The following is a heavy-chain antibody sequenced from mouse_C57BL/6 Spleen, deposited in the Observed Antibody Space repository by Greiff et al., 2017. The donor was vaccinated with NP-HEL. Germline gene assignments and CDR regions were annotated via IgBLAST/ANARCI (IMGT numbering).Heavy chain of an antibody. J-gene: IGHJ3*01. CDR2: ISSGSSTI. V-gene: IGHV5-17*01. CDR3: ANYGSSSWFAY. CDR1: GFTFSDYG. D-gene: IGHD1-1*01. Sequence: EVKLMESGGGLVKPGGSLKLSCAASGFTFSDYGMHWVRQAPEKGLEWVAYISSGSSTIYYADTVKGRFTISRDNAKNTLFLQMTSLRSEDTAMYYCANYGSSSWFAYWGQGTLVTVSA.